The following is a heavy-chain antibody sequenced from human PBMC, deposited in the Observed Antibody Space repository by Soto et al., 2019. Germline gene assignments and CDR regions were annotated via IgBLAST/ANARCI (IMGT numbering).Heavy chain of an antibody. V-gene: IGHV3-48*02. D-gene: IGHD3-3*01. CDR2: ISSSSSTI. CDR3: ARAITIFGVVTAYFDY. J-gene: IGHJ4*02. CDR1: GFTFSSYS. Sequence: EVQLVESGGGLVQPGGSLRLSCAASGFTFSSYSMNWVRQAPGKGLEWVSYISSSSSTIYYADSVKGRFTISRDTAKNSLYLQMNSLRDEDTAVYYCARAITIFGVVTAYFDYWGQGTLVNVSS.